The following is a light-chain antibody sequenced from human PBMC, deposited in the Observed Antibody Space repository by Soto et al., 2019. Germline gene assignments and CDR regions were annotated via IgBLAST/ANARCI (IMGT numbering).Light chain of an antibody. J-gene: IGLJ1*01. CDR1: SIDVGGYNY. Sequence: QSVLTQPPSASGSPGQSVTISCTGTSIDVGGYNYVSWYQQHPGKAPKLMIYDVTKRPSGVPDRFSGSKSGNTASLTISGLQAEDEADYYCCSYAGTYIYVLGIGPKVNV. V-gene: IGLV2-11*01. CDR2: DVT. CDR3: CSYAGTYIYV.